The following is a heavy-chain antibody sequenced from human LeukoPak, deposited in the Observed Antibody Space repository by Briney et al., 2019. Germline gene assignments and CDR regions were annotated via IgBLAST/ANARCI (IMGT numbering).Heavy chain of an antibody. V-gene: IGHV4-38-2*02. Sequence: SETLSLTCTVSGYSISSGYYWGWIRQPPGKGLEWIGSIYYSGSTYYNPSLKSRVTISVDRSKNQFSLKLSSVTAADTAVYYCARGGVAATGAFDIWGQGTMVTVSS. CDR2: IYYSGST. J-gene: IGHJ3*02. CDR3: ARGGVAATGAFDI. D-gene: IGHD6-13*01. CDR1: GYSISSGYY.